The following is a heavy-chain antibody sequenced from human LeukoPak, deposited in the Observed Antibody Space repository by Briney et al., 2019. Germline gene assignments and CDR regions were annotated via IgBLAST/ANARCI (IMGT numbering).Heavy chain of an antibody. CDR3: ARQHRPGWDYYGSGRKGAAFDI. Sequence: GESLKISCKGSGYSFSSYWLAWVRQMPGKGLEWMGIIYPGDSDTRYSPSFQGQVTISADKSISTAYLQWSSLKASDTAMYYCARQHRPGWDYYGSGRKGAAFDIWGQGTMVTVSS. CDR2: IYPGDSDT. CDR1: GYSFSSYW. V-gene: IGHV5-51*01. D-gene: IGHD3-10*01. J-gene: IGHJ3*02.